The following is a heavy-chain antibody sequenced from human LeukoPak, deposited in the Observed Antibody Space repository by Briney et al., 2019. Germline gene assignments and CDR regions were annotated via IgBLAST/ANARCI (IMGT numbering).Heavy chain of an antibody. CDR2: ISYDGSTK. CDR1: GFTFSSYG. V-gene: IGHV3-30*03. D-gene: IGHD5-12*01. CDR3: ARSGNFGSFDY. J-gene: IGHJ4*02. Sequence: GGSLRLSCAASGFTFSSYGMHWVRQAPGKGLEWVAVISYDGSTKYYADSVKGRFTISRDNSKNTLYLQMNSLRAEDTAVYYCARSGNFGSFDYWGQGTLVTVSS.